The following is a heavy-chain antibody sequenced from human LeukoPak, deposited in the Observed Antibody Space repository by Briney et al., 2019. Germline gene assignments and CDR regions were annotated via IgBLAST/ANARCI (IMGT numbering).Heavy chain of an antibody. CDR3: ARMRLDSSGHYSLGD. CDR2: IDWDDEK. CDR1: GFSLTTSGMC. D-gene: IGHD3-22*01. J-gene: IGHJ4*02. Sequence: SGPALVKPTQTLTLTCTFSGFSLTTSGMCVSWIRQPPGKALEWLARIDWDDEKFYSTSLESRLTVSKDISKNQVVLTMTNMDPVDTATYYCARMRLDSSGHYSLGDWGQGTLVTVSS. V-gene: IGHV2-70*17.